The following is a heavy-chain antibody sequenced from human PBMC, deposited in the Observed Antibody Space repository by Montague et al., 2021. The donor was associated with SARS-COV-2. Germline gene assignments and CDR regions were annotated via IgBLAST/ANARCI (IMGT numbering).Heavy chain of an antibody. D-gene: IGHD5-12*01. CDR1: GGSISSNY. CDR3: AREISWPDYLDY. J-gene: IGHJ4*02. V-gene: IGHV4-59*01. Sequence: SETLSLTCTVSGGSISSNYWNWIRQPPGRGLEWIGYIYYSGSTNYNPSLESRVTISADTSKNHFSLKLRSVTAADTAVYYCAREISWPDYLDYWGQGTMVTVSS. CDR2: IYYSGST.